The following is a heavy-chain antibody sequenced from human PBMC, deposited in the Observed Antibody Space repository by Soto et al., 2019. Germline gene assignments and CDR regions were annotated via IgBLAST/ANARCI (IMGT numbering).Heavy chain of an antibody. D-gene: IGHD2-21*02. CDR2: IYYSGST. J-gene: IGHJ4*02. V-gene: IGHV4-31*03. Sequence: TLSLTCTVSGGSISSGGYYWSWIRQHPGKGLEWIGYIYYSGSTYYNPSLKSRVTISVDTSKNQFSLKLSSVTAADTAVYYCARATPRTCGGDRYPFDDCGQGTPVTV. CDR3: ARATPRTCGGDRYPFDD. CDR1: GGSISSGGYY.